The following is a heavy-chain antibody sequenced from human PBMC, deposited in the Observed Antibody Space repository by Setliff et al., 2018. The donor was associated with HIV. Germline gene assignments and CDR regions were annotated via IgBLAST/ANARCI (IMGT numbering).Heavy chain of an antibody. J-gene: IGHJ3*01. Sequence: SVKVSCKASGGTFINSAFTWVRQAPGQGLEWMGSIIPIFNTGNYAQKFQNRVTITADESTSTAYMERSSLRSEETAVYFCATGRHYYDSSDYPAHPFDVWGQGTMVTVSS. CDR2: IIPIFNTG. CDR1: GGTFINSA. CDR3: ATGRHYYDSSDYPAHPFDV. D-gene: IGHD3-22*01. V-gene: IGHV1-69*13.